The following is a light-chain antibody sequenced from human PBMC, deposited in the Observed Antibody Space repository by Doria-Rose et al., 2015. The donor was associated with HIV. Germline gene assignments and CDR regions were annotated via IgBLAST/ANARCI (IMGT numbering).Light chain of an antibody. Sequence: EIVMTQSSESLGMSLGERATLNCKSNQSLLYTSKNYLAWYQQKPGQPPNLLIYWASTRQSGVPARFSGSGSGTDFTLTISSLEAEDVAVYYCQQYCDTPSFGPGTTVDIK. CDR3: QQYCDTPS. J-gene: IGKJ3*01. V-gene: IGKV4-1*01. CDR2: WAS. CDR1: QSLLYTSKNY.